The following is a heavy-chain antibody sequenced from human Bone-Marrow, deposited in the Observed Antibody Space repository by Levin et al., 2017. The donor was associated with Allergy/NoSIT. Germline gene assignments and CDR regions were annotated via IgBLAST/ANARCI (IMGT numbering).Heavy chain of an antibody. Sequence: ASVKVSCKASGYTFTSYDINWVRQATGQGLEWMGWMNPNSGNTGYAQKFQGRVTMTRNTSISTAYMELSSLRSEDTAVYYCARVYCISTSCHYYYYGMDVWGQGTTVTVSS. D-gene: IGHD2-2*01. CDR2: MNPNSGNT. CDR3: ARVYCISTSCHYYYYGMDV. J-gene: IGHJ6*02. CDR1: GYTFTSYD. V-gene: IGHV1-8*01.